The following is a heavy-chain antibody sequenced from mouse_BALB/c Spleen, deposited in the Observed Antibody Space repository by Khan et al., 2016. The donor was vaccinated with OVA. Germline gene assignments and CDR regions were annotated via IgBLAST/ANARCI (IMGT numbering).Heavy chain of an antibody. CDR2: ISPGSGSA. Sequence: DLVKPGASVKLSCKASGYTFTSYWINWIKQRPGQGLEWVGQISPGSGSAYYNEVFKGKATLTIDTSSTTAYIQLSSLSSEDSAVYFCARSNYYRRSLDAMDYWGQGTSVTVSS. V-gene: IGHV1S41*01. CDR3: ARSNYYRRSLDAMDY. CDR1: GYTFTSYW. J-gene: IGHJ4*01. D-gene: IGHD1-1*01.